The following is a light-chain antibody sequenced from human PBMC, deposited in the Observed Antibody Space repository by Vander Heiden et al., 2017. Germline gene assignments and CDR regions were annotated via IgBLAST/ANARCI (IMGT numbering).Light chain of an antibody. V-gene: IGLV1-47*01. CDR3: AAWDDSLSAWV. CDR1: SSNIGSNS. J-gene: IGLJ3*02. Sequence: QSVLTQPPSASGTPGQRVTISCSGSSSNIGSNSVYWYQQLPGTAPKLLIYRNNQRHSGVPDRFSGSKSGTSASLAISGLRAEDEADYYCAAWDDSLSAWVFGGGTKLTVL. CDR2: RNN.